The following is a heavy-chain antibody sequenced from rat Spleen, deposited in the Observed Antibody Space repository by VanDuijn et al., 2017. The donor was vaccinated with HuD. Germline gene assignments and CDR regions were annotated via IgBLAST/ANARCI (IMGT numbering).Heavy chain of an antibody. J-gene: IGHJ2*01. D-gene: IGHD1-11*01. CDR3: ARAHATGVPFDF. CDR1: GFTFSDYY. Sequence: EVQLVESDGGLVQPGRSLKLSCAASGFTFSDYYMAWVRQAPTKGLEWVATISHDGSNTYYRDSVKGRFTIFRDSAKSTLYLQMDSLRSEDTAIYYCARAHATGVPFDFWGQGVMVTVSS. V-gene: IGHV5-29*01. CDR2: ISHDGSNT.